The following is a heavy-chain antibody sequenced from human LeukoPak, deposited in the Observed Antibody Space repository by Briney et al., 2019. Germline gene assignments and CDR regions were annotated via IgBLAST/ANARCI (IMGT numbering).Heavy chain of an antibody. V-gene: IGHV3-30*02. CDR1: GFTFSSYG. CDR2: IRYDGSNK. D-gene: IGHD1-26*01. CDR3: AQSGASYYYYYMDV. Sequence: PGGSLRLSCAASGFTFSSYGMHWVRQAPGKGLEWVAFIRYDGSNKYYADSVKGRFTISRDNSKNTLYLQMNSLRAEDTAVYYCAQSGASYYYYYMDVWGKGTTVTVSS. J-gene: IGHJ6*03.